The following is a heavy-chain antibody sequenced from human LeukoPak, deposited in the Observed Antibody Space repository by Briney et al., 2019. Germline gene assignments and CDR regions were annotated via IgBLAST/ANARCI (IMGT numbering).Heavy chain of an antibody. V-gene: IGHV4-39*07. D-gene: IGHD6-19*01. CDR3: ARDSSSGWFYYFDY. CDR2: IYYSGTS. Sequence: SETLSLTCTVSGGSISRSSYYWGWIRQPPGKGLEWIGSIYYSGTSYYNPSLKSRVTISVDTSKNQFSLKLSSVTAADTAVYYCARDSSSGWFYYFDYWGQGTLVTVSS. J-gene: IGHJ4*02. CDR1: GGSISRSSYY.